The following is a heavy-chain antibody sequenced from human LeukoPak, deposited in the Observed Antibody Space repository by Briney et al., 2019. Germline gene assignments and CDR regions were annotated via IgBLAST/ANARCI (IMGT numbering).Heavy chain of an antibody. V-gene: IGHV3-33*06. CDR1: GFTFSSYG. D-gene: IGHD2-15*01. CDR2: IWYDGSNK. CDR3: AKDGEAPGGYCSGGSCYSYFDY. Sequence: PGRSLRLSCAASGFTFSSYGMHWVRQAPGKGLEWVAVIWYDGSNKYYADSVKGRFTISRDNSKNTLYLQMNSLRAEDTAVYYCAKDGEAPGGYCSGGSCYSYFDYWGQGTLVTVSS. J-gene: IGHJ4*02.